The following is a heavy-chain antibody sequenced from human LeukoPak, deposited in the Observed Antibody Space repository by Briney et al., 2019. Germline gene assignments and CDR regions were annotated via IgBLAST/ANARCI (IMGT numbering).Heavy chain of an antibody. J-gene: IGHJ6*03. V-gene: IGHV4-39*07. CDR3: ARASPLRFGGYMDV. Sequence: SETLSLTCTVSGGSISSSSYYWGWIRQPPGKGLEWIGSIYYSGSTYYNPSLESRVTISVDTSKNQFSLKLSSVTAADTAVYYCARASPLRFGGYMDVWGKGTTVTVSS. CDR1: GGSISSSSYY. CDR2: IYYSGST. D-gene: IGHD3-3*01.